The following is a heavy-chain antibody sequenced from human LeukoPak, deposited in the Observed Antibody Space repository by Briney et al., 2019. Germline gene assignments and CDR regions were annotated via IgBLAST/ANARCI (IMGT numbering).Heavy chain of an antibody. V-gene: IGHV4-34*01. CDR1: GGSFSGYY. Sequence: PSETLSLTCAVYGGSFSGYYWSWIRQPPGKGLEWIGEINHSGSTNYNPSLKSRVTISVDTSKNQFSLKLSSVTAADTAVYYCARGPRGGGSPSNPSQRFDYWGQGTLVTVSS. CDR3: ARGPRGGGSPSNPSQRFDY. J-gene: IGHJ4*02. CDR2: INHSGST. D-gene: IGHD6-25*01.